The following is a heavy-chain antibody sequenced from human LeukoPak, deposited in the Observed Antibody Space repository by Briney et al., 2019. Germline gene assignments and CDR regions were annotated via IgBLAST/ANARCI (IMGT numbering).Heavy chain of an antibody. CDR1: GYSISRGYY. V-gene: IGHV4-38-2*02. D-gene: IGHD6-13*01. CDR3: ARELGSSSWYGGNWFDP. Sequence: PSETLSLTCTVSGYSISRGYYWGWIRQPPGKGLEWIGSIYHSGSTYYNPSLKSRVTISVDTSKNQFSLKLSSVTAADTAVYYCARELGSSSWYGGNWFDPWGQGTLVTVSS. CDR2: IYHSGST. J-gene: IGHJ5*02.